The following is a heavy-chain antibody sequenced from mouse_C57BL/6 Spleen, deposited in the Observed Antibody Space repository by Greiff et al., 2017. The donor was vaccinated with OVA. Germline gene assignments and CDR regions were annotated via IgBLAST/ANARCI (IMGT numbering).Heavy chain of an antibody. CDR2: IYPGDGDT. Sequence: VQLQQSGPELVKPGASVKISCKASGYAFSSSWMNWVKQRPGKGLEWIGRIYPGDGDTKYNGKFKGKATLTADKSSSTAYMQLSSLTSEDSAVYFCARESYGSSPWYFDVWGTGTTVTVSS. V-gene: IGHV1-82*01. CDR1: GYAFSSSW. D-gene: IGHD1-1*01. J-gene: IGHJ1*03. CDR3: ARESYGSSPWYFDV.